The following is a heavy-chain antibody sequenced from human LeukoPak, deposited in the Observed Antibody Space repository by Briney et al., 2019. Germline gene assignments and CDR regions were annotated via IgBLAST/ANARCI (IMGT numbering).Heavy chain of an antibody. CDR3: ARDPYYDFWSGSNWFDP. V-gene: IGHV4-31*03. CDR2: IYYSGST. J-gene: IGHJ5*02. D-gene: IGHD3-3*01. CDR1: GGSISSGGYY. Sequence: SQTLSLTCTVSGGSISSGGYYWSWIRQHPGKGLEWIGYIYYSGSTYYNPSLKSRVTISVDTSKNQFSLKLSSVTAADTAVYYCARDPYYDFWSGSNWFDPWGQGTLVTVSS.